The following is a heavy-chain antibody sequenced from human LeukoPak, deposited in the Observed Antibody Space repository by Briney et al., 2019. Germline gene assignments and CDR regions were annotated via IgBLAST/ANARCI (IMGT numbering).Heavy chain of an antibody. CDR1: GGSISSGGYY. V-gene: IGHV4-31*03. CDR2: IYYSGST. Sequence: SQTLSLTCTVSGGSISSGGYYWSWIRQHPGKGLEWIGYIYYSGSTYYNPSLKSRVTTSVDTSKNQFSLKLSSVTAADTAVYYCASSGASGYYTSHYFDYWGQGTLVTVSS. CDR3: ASSGASGYYTSHYFDY. J-gene: IGHJ4*02. D-gene: IGHD3-3*01.